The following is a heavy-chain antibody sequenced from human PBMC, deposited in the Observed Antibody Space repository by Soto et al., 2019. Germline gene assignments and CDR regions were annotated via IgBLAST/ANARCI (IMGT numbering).Heavy chain of an antibody. CDR1: GGSISSGGYY. J-gene: IGHJ6*02. CDR2: IYYSGST. Sequence: TLSLTCTVSGGSISSGGYYWSWSRQHPGKGLEWIGYIYYSGSTYYNPSLKSRVTISVDTSKNQFSLKLSSVTAADTAVYYCARDGSGPTYGMDVWGQGTTVTVSS. V-gene: IGHV4-31*03. CDR3: ARDGSGPTYGMDV. D-gene: IGHD3-10*01.